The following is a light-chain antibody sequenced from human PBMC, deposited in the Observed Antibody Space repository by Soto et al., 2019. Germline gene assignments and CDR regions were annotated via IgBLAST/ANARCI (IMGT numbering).Light chain of an antibody. Sequence: IQLTQSPSCLSASVGDRVAMTCRASQGISSYLAWYQQKPGKAPKLLIYAASTLQSGVPSRFSGSGSGTDFTLTISSLQSEDFAVYYCQQYNIWRSITFGQGTRLEIK. CDR3: QQYNIWRSIT. CDR2: AAS. J-gene: IGKJ5*01. V-gene: IGKV1-9*01. CDR1: QGISSY.